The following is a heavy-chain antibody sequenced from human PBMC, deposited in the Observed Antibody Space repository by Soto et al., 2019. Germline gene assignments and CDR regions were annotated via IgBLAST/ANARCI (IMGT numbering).Heavy chain of an antibody. CDR2: ISPYSGYT. J-gene: IGHJ4*02. CDR3: AREASVLIPAAQPSRFDS. CDR1: GYSFMKYG. Sequence: VKVSCKGFGYSFMKYGINWVRQAPGQGLEWVGWISPYSGYTHSAQKFHGRLTLTTDTVASTAYMELRILRSADTALYYCAREASVLIPAAQPSRFDSWGQGTLVTVSS. D-gene: IGHD2-2*01. V-gene: IGHV1-18*01.